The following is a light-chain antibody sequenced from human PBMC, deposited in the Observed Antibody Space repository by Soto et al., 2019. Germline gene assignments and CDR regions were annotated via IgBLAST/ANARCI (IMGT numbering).Light chain of an antibody. J-gene: IGLJ2*01. Sequence: QSVLAQPASVSGSPEQSITISCTGTSSVVGGYNYVSWYQQHPGKAPKLMIYDVSNRPSGVSNRFSGSKSGNTASLTISGLQAEDEADYYCSSYTSSSKGVFGGGTQLTVL. CDR1: SSVVGGYNY. CDR2: DVS. V-gene: IGLV2-14*01. CDR3: SSYTSSSKGV.